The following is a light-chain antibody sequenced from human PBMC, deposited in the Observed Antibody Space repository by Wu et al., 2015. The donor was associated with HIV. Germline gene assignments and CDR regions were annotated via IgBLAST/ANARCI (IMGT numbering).Light chain of an antibody. Sequence: EIVLTQFPDTLSLSPGEGAILSCRASQSVTRSSLAWYQQKPGQAPRLLIYSVYSRATGIPDRFSGSGSGTDFTLTISRLEVDDFAVYYCQQYGGSPPYTFGQGTKLEIK. V-gene: IGKV3-20*01. J-gene: IGKJ2*01. CDR3: QQYGGSPPYT. CDR1: QSVTRSS. CDR2: SVY.